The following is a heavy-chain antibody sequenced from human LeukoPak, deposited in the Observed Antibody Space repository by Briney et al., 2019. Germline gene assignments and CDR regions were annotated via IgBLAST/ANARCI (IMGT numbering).Heavy chain of an antibody. CDR3: ARADFSGGGDCSGGSCHAFAFNI. CDR2: IYPSGST. D-gene: IGHD2-15*01. V-gene: IGHV4-4*07. CDR1: GGSISGYY. J-gene: IGHJ3*02. Sequence: PSETLSLTCTVSGGSISGYYWSWILQPAGKGLEWIGRIYPSGSTNYNPSLNSRVTMSLDTSRNQFSLRLNSVTAADTAVYYCARADFSGGGDCSGGSCHAFAFNIWGPGTMVTVSS.